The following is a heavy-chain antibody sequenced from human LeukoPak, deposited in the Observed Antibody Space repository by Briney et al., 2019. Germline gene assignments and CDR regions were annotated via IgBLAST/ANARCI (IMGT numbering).Heavy chain of an antibody. J-gene: IGHJ6*02. Sequence: ASVKVSCKASGGTFSSYAISWVRQAPGQGLEWMGGIIPIFGTANYAQKFQGRVTITADESTSTAYMELSSLRSEDTAVYYCAREWAMAYTYYYYGMDVWGQGTTVTVSS. CDR1: GGTFSSYA. V-gene: IGHV1-69*13. D-gene: IGHD5-18*01. CDR2: IIPIFGTA. CDR3: AREWAMAYTYYYYGMDV.